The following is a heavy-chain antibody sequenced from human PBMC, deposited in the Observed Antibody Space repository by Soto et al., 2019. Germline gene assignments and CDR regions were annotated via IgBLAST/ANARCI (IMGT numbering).Heavy chain of an antibody. V-gene: IGHV4-61*01. J-gene: IGHJ5*02. CDR2: IYYSVSA. Sequence: SETLSLTCTVSGGYVSSGSSYWSWIRQPPGKGLAWSGDIYYSVSAYYNPSLELRITMSVDTSKKQFSLKLTSVTAADTAIYYCAGLKSSQILSAPADRGSHWFDPWGQGAMVTVSS. D-gene: IGHD2-2*01. CDR1: GGYVSSGSSY. CDR3: AGLKSSQILSAPADRGSHWFDP.